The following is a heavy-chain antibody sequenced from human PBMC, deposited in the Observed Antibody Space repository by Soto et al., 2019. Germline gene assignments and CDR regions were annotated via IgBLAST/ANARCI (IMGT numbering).Heavy chain of an antibody. V-gene: IGHV3-23*01. Sequence: GGSLRLSCAASGFTFSSYAMSWVRQAPGKGLEWVSAISGSGGSTYYADSVKGRFTISRDNSKNTLYLQMNSLRAEDTAVYYCAKDHDIGREWLRPPFDYWGQGTLVTVSS. CDR1: GFTFSSYA. D-gene: IGHD5-12*01. J-gene: IGHJ4*02. CDR2: ISGSGGST. CDR3: AKDHDIGREWLRPPFDY.